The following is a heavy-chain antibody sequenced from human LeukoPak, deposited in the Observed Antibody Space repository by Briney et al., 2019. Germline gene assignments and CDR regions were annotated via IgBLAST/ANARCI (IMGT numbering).Heavy chain of an antibody. CDR2: ISRSSNYK. V-gene: IGHV3-21*01. CDR3: ASSRYDSSGYYGIIGY. D-gene: IGHD3-22*01. Sequence: GGSLRLSCAASEFIVSINYMTWVRQAPGKGLEWVSSISRSSNYKYYADSVKGRFTISRDNAKNSLYLQMNSLRAEDTALYYCASSRYDSSGYYGIIGYWGQGTLVTVSS. CDR1: EFIVSINY. J-gene: IGHJ4*02.